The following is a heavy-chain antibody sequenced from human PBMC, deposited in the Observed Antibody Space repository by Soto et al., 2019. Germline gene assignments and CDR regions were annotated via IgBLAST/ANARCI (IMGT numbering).Heavy chain of an antibody. J-gene: IGHJ6*02. CDR1: GGTFSKYS. CDR2: ITPFVDTS. CDR3: AITIYCSGSSPSSRHYYGMDV. V-gene: IGHV1-69*06. Sequence: QVRLVQSGAEVKKPGSSVKVSCKVSGGTFSKYSLSWVRQTPGQGLEWMGGITPFVDTSNYAQRFLGRVTITADKSTTTAFWKVRALKSEDTALYFCAITIYCSGSSPSSRHYYGMDVWGQGTTVTVSS. D-gene: IGHD2-15*01.